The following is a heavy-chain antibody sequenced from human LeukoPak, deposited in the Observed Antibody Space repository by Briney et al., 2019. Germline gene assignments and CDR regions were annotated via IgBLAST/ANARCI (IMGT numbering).Heavy chain of an antibody. Sequence: VKVSCKASGGTFSSYAISWVRQAPGQGLEWMGWISAYNGNTNYAQKLQGRVTMTTDTSTSTAYMELRSLRSDDTAVYYCAREWGGYCTNGVCYIRAFDIWGQGTMVTVSS. CDR1: GGTFSSYA. CDR2: ISAYNGNT. CDR3: AREWGGYCTNGVCYIRAFDI. V-gene: IGHV1-18*01. J-gene: IGHJ3*02. D-gene: IGHD2-8*01.